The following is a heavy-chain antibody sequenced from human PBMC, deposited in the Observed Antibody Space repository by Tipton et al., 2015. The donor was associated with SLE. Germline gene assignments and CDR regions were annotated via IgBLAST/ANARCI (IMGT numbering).Heavy chain of an antibody. V-gene: IGHV4-59*08. D-gene: IGHD3-10*01. CDR2: VYYSGST. Sequence: TLSLTCTVSGDSISHYYWTWIRQPPGKGLEWVGYVYYSGSTTYNPSLKSRVTISVDTSRNQFSLKLNSVTAADTAVYYCARKQWFGELSAFDIWGQGTMVTVSS. CDR1: GDSISHYY. CDR3: ARKQWFGELSAFDI. J-gene: IGHJ3*02.